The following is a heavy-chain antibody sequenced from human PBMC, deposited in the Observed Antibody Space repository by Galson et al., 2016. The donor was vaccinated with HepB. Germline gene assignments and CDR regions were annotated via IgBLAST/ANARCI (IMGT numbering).Heavy chain of an antibody. CDR1: GYSFTSYG. CDR3: ARLSSSWFITPANYYYMDV. Sequence: SVKVSCKASGYSFTSYGISWVRQAPGQGLEWMGWISTHNGKTNYAQKLQGRITMTTDTSTSTAYMELRSLTSDDTAMYYCARLSSSWFITPANYYYMDVWGKGNPGHRLL. J-gene: IGHJ6*03. V-gene: IGHV1-18*04. CDR2: ISTHNGKT. D-gene: IGHD6-13*01.